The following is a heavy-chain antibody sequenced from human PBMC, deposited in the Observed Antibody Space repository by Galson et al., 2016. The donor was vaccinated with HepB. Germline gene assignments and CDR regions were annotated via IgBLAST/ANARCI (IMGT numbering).Heavy chain of an antibody. Sequence: SLRLSCAASGFTFSSYFMTWVRQAPGKGLQWVANIEKDGSEKNYVDSVKGRFTISRDNAKNSLYLQMSSLRAEDTAIYYCARDRTSRAAVDYWGHGTLVTVSS. J-gene: IGHJ4*01. D-gene: IGHD6-25*01. V-gene: IGHV3-7*01. CDR2: IEKDGSEK. CDR1: GFTFSSYF. CDR3: ARDRTSRAAVDY.